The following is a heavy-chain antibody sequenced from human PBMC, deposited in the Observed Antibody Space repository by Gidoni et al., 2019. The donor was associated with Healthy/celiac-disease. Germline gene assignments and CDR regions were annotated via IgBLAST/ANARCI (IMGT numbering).Heavy chain of an antibody. Sequence: QVQLQESGPGLVKPSQTLSLTCTVSGGSISSGSYYWSWIRQPAGKGLEWIGRIYTSGSTNYNPSLKSRVTISVDTSKNQFSLKLSSVTAADTAVYYCARVVLWFGDHDAFDIWGQGTMVTVSS. D-gene: IGHD3-10*01. J-gene: IGHJ3*02. CDR1: GGSISSGSYY. CDR2: IYTSGST. V-gene: IGHV4-61*02. CDR3: ARVVLWFGDHDAFDI.